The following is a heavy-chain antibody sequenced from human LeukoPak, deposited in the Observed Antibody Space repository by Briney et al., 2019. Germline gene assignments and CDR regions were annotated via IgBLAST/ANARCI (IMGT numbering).Heavy chain of an antibody. V-gene: IGHV3-23*01. J-gene: IGHJ4*02. CDR1: GVSFSDYA. Sequence: PGGSLTLSCAVSGVSFSDYAMNWVRPAPGTGLQWVSSISGSGGSTYYADSVKGRFSISRDNSKNTLSLQMNSLRAEDTALYYCVKGGQRYDFWRFDYWGQGTVVTVSS. D-gene: IGHD3-3*01. CDR3: VKGGQRYDFWRFDY. CDR2: ISGSGGST.